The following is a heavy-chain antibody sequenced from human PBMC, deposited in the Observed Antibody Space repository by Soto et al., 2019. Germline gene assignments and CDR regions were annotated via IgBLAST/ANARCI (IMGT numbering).Heavy chain of an antibody. CDR1: GGTFSSYA. Sequence: QVQLVQSGAEVKKPGSSVKVSWKASGGTFSSYAISWVRQAPGQGLEWMGGIIPIFGTANYAQKFQGRVTITADESTSTAYMELSSLRSEDTAVYYCARGALPITVFGVVPKYYYYYGMDVWGQGTTVTVSS. CDR2: IIPIFGTA. CDR3: ARGALPITVFGVVPKYYYYYGMDV. V-gene: IGHV1-69*01. J-gene: IGHJ6*02. D-gene: IGHD3-3*01.